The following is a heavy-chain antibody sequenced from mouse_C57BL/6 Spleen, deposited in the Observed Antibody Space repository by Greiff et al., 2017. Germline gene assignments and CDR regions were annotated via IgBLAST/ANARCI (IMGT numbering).Heavy chain of an antibody. CDR3: ARGMDSSLYYYAMDY. J-gene: IGHJ4*01. Sequence: LQQSGPELVKPGDSVKISCKASGYSFTGYFMNWVMQSHGKSLEWIGRINPYNGDTFYNQKFKGKATLTVDKSSSTAHMELRSLTSEDSAVYYCARGMDSSLYYYAMDYWGQGTSVTVSS. D-gene: IGHD1-1*01. CDR2: INPYNGDT. CDR1: GYSFTGYF. V-gene: IGHV1-20*01.